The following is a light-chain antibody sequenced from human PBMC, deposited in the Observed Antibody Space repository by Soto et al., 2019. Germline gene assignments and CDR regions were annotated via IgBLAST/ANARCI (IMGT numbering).Light chain of an antibody. V-gene: IGKV1-5*01. CDR2: DAS. CDR3: QQYNSYSRT. J-gene: IGKJ1*01. CDR1: QSISSW. Sequence: DIQITQSPSTLSASVGDRVTITCRASQSISSWLAWYQQTPGKAPKLLIYDASSLESGVPSRFRGSGSGTEFTLTISRLQPDDFATYYCQQYNSYSRTFGQGTKVDIK.